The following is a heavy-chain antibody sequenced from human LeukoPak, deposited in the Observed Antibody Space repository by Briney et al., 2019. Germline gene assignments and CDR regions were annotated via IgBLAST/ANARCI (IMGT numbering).Heavy chain of an antibody. Sequence: GGSLRLSCAASGFTFSSYAMGWVRQAPGKGLEWVSAITASGGNTYYADSVKGRFTISRDNSKNTLYLQMNSLRAEDTAVYYCAKGQLWKNWFDPWGQGTLVTVSS. CDR3: AKGQLWKNWFDP. J-gene: IGHJ5*02. CDR2: ITASGGNT. CDR1: GFTFSSYA. V-gene: IGHV3-23*01. D-gene: IGHD5-18*01.